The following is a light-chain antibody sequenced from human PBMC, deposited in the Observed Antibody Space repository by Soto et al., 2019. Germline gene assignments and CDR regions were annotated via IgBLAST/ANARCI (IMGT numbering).Light chain of an antibody. CDR3: LQDINYPLT. CDR2: AAS. V-gene: IGKV1-39*01. CDR1: QSISRY. Sequence: DIQMTQSPSSLSASVGDRVTITCRASQSISRYLDWYQQKPGKAPKLLIYAASSLQSGVPSRFSGSGSGTDFTLTISSLQPEDFATYYCLQDINYPLTFGQGTRVEIK. J-gene: IGKJ1*01.